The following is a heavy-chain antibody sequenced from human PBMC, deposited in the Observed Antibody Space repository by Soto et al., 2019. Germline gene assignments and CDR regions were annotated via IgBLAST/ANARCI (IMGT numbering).Heavy chain of an antibody. V-gene: IGHV1-3*01. CDR2: INAGNGNT. CDR3: AHSAIYTSTWFYFDQ. J-gene: IGHJ4*02. Sequence: ASVKVSCEASGGTFRSYAMHWVRQAPGQRLEWMGWINAGNGNTKYSQKFQGRLTITKDTSKNQVVLTVTNMDPVDTATYSCAHSAIYTSTWFYFDQWGQGTLVTVSS. CDR1: GGTFRSYA. D-gene: IGHD6-13*01.